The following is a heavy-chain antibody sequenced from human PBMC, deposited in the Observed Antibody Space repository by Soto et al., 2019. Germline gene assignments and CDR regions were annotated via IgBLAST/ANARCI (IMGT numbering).Heavy chain of an antibody. V-gene: IGHV4-34*01. CDR1: GGSLSGFF. CDR2: INHNGNT. CDR3: ARARGYRSGYNYYYAIDG. J-gene: IGHJ6*02. D-gene: IGHD5-18*01. Sequence: EPLSLTSADAGGSLSGFFWLLLRQPPGKGLEWIGEINHNGNTNYNPSLKSRVTISGDTSKNRLSLNLRSVTGADTAVYVCARARGYRSGYNYYYAIDGWGQGSTVTVSS.